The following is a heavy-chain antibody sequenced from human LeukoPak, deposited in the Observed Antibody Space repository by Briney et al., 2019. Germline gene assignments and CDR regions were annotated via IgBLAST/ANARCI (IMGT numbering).Heavy chain of an antibody. D-gene: IGHD3-3*01. CDR3: ARVGSRGTIFGVANH. Sequence: ASVKVSCKASGYTFTSYYMHWVRQAPGQGLEWMGIINPSGGSTSYAQKFQGRVTMTRDTSTSTVYMELSSLRSEDTAVYYCARVGSRGTIFGVANHWGQGTLVTVSS. V-gene: IGHV1-46*01. J-gene: IGHJ5*02. CDR2: INPSGGST. CDR1: GYTFTSYY.